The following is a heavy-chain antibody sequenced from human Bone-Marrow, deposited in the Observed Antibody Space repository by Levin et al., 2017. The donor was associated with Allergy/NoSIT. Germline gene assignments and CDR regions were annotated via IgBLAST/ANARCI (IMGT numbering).Heavy chain of an antibody. CDR1: GFTFTSST. V-gene: IGHV3-21*01. Sequence: GGSLRLSCTVSGFTFTSSTMTWVRQVPGKGLEWVSSISSSSTYIYYADSMKGRFTISRDNAKNSMYLQMNSLRVEDTAVYYCATRPLYSEGSGYVVYWGQGTLVTVSS. D-gene: IGHD3-22*01. CDR2: ISSSSTYI. CDR3: ATRPLYSEGSGYVVY. J-gene: IGHJ4*02.